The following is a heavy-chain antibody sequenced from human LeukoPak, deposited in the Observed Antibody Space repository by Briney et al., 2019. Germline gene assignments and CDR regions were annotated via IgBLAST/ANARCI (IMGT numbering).Heavy chain of an antibody. CDR1: GGSFSGYY. CDR3: ARRYYDSSGYTAFDY. V-gene: IGHV4-34*01. CDR2: INHSGST. Sequence: SETLSLTCAVYGGSFSGYYWSWIRQPPGKGLEWIGEINHSGSTNYNPSLKSRVTILVDTSKNQFSLKLSSVTAADTAVYYCARRYYDSSGYTAFDYWGQGTLVTVSS. J-gene: IGHJ4*02. D-gene: IGHD3-22*01.